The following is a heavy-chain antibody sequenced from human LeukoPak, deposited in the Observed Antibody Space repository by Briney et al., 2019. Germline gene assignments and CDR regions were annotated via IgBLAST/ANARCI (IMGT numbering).Heavy chain of an antibody. CDR1: GYTFTSYY. J-gene: IGHJ5*02. CDR2: INPSGGST. V-gene: IGHV1-46*01. D-gene: IGHD3-10*01. Sequence: ASVKVSCKASGYTFTSYYMHWVRQAPGQGLKWMGIINPSGGSTSYAQKFQGRVTMTRDTSTSTVYMELSSLRSEDTAVYYCARVNYYGSGSYLAGYEPWGQGTLVTVSS. CDR3: ARVNYYGSGSYLAGYEP.